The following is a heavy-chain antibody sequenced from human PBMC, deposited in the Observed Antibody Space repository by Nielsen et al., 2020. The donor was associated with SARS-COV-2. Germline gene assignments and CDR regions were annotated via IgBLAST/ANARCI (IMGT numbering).Heavy chain of an antibody. J-gene: IGHJ6*02. CDR3: TRHLYDFWSGHYYYYGMDV. CDR2: IRSKANSYAT. Sequence: GESLKISCAASGFTFSGSAMHWVRQASGKGLEWVGRIRSKANSYATAYAASVKGRFTISRDDSKNTAYLQMNSLKTEDTAVYYCTRHLYDFWSGHYYYYGMDVWGQGTTVTVSS. CDR1: GFTFSGSA. V-gene: IGHV3-73*01. D-gene: IGHD3-3*01.